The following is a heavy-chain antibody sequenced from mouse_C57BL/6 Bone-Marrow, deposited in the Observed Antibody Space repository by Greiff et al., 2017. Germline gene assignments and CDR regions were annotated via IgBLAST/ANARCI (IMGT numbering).Heavy chain of an antibody. CDR2: INPSNGGT. CDR3: ARRRGFAY. CDR1: GYTFTDYT. Sequence: VKLMESGPELVKPGASVKMSCKASGYTFTDYTMHWVKQSPGKSLEWIGYINPSNGGTSYNQKFKGKATLTVNKASSTAYMELRSLTSEDSAVYYCARRRGFAYWGQGTTLTVSA. J-gene: IGHJ2*01. V-gene: IGHV1-22*01.